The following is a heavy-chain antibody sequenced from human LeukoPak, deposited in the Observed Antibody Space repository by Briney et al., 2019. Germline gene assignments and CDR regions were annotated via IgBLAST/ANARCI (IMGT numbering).Heavy chain of an antibody. CDR1: GFTFRSYG. CDR2: ISYDGSNK. Sequence: GGSLRLSCAASGFTFRSYGMHWVRQAPGKGLEWVAVISYDGSNKYYADSEKGRFTISRDNSKNTLYLQMNSLRAEDTAVYYCAKAMAVAFDAFDIWGQGTMVTVSS. J-gene: IGHJ3*02. CDR3: AKAMAVAFDAFDI. V-gene: IGHV3-30*18. D-gene: IGHD6-19*01.